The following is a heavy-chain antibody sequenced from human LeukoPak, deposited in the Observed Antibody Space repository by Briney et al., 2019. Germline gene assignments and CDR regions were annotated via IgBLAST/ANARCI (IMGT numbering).Heavy chain of an antibody. Sequence: PGGSLRLSCAASGFTFSSNAMSWVRQAPGKGLEWVSAISGSGGDTYYIDSVKGRFTISRDNSKDTLYLQMNSPGAEDTAVYYCAKWYQPRDGNRFDSWGQGTLVTVSS. CDR3: AKWYQPRDGNRFDS. D-gene: IGHD2-2*01. J-gene: IGHJ5*01. CDR1: GFTFSSNA. CDR2: ISGSGGDT. V-gene: IGHV3-23*01.